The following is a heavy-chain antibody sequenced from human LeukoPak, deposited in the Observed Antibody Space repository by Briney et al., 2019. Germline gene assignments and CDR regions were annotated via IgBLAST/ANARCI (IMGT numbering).Heavy chain of an antibody. CDR1: GGSISSSSYY. V-gene: IGHV4-39*01. CDR3: ARGLAFPYYYYGMDV. Sequence: SETLSLTCTVSGGSISSSSYYWGWIRQPPGKGLEWIGSIYYSGSTYYNPSLKSRVTISVDTSKNQFSLKLSSVTAADTAVYYCARGLAFPYYYYGMDVWGQGTTVTVSS. J-gene: IGHJ6*02. CDR2: IYYSGST.